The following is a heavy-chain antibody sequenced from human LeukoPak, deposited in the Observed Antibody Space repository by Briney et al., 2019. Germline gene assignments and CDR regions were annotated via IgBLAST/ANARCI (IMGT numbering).Heavy chain of an antibody. J-gene: IGHJ4*02. V-gene: IGHV3-33*01. CDR1: GFTFSSFG. Sequence: GGSLRLSCAASGFTFSSFGMHWVRQAPGKGLEWVAVIWYDGSNKKYVDSVKGRFTISRDNSKNTLYLQMNSLSAEDMAVYYCVRVRVATMGPPDYWGQGTLVTVSS. D-gene: IGHD5-12*01. CDR2: IWYDGSNK. CDR3: VRVRVATMGPPDY.